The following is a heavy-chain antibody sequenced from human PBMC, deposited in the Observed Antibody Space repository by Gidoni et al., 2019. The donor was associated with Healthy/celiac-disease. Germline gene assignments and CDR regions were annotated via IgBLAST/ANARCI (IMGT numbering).Heavy chain of an antibody. Sequence: QVQLVESGGGVVQPGRSLSLSCAASGFPFSSYAMHWVRQAPGKGLEWVAVISYDGSNKYSADPVKGRFTISRDNSKNTLYLQMNSLRAEDTAVYYCASRLGFYYDSSGYQGYWGQGTLVTVSS. J-gene: IGHJ4*02. D-gene: IGHD3-22*01. V-gene: IGHV3-30-3*01. CDR1: GFPFSSYA. CDR3: ASRLGFYYDSSGYQGY. CDR2: ISYDGSNK.